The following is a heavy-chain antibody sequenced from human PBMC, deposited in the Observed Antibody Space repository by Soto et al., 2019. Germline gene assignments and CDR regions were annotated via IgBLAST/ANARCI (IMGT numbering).Heavy chain of an antibody. D-gene: IGHD3-10*01. V-gene: IGHV3-30*18. CDR2: IPPAGLKT. Sequence: QAQLVESGGGVVQPGTSLRLSCVASTFTFNNFNMHWIRQAPGKGLDWLAVIPPAGLKTYYPDSAKGRFTISRDKSTKTVSLQMSCLRTEGTAVYYCAKGSGLIENDAFEIWGQGVMVIV. J-gene: IGHJ3*02. CDR1: TFTFNNFN. CDR3: AKGSGLIENDAFEI.